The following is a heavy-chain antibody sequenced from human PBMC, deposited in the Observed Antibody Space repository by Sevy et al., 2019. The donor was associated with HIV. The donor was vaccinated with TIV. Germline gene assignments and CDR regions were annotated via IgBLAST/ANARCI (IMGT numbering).Heavy chain of an antibody. D-gene: IGHD1-26*01. CDR2: ISFDGSDQ. CDR3: AKAAHLSGSSPAHL. Sequence: GGSLRLSCAASGFTFSSYDMNWVSQAPGKGLEWVAVISFDGSDQKYEDSVKGRFTISRDNAKHTLYLQMNSLRHEDTAVYYCAKAAHLSGSSPAHLWGQGTLVTVSS. J-gene: IGHJ5*02. V-gene: IGHV3-30*18. CDR1: GFTFSSYD.